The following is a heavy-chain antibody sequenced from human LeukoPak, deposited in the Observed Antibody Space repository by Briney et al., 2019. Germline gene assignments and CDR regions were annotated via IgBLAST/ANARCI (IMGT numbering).Heavy chain of an antibody. CDR3: ARGTYGDINPPDY. J-gene: IGHJ4*02. V-gene: IGHV3-48*03. D-gene: IGHD4-17*01. Sequence: AGGSLRLSCAASGFTFSSYEMNWVRQAPGKGLEWVSYISSSGSTIYYADSVKGRFTISRDNAKNSLYLQMNSLRAEDTALYHCARGTYGDINPPDYWGQGTLVTVSS. CDR1: GFTFSSYE. CDR2: ISSSGSTI.